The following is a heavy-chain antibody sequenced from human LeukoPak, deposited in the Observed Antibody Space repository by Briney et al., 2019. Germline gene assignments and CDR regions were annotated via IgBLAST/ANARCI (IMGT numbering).Heavy chain of an antibody. CDR3: ARAYCGGDCYFFTGEVSWFDP. J-gene: IGHJ5*02. CDR2: INTNTGNP. Sequence: PGASVKVSCKASGYTFTSYAMNWVRQAPGQGLEWMGWINTNTGNPTYAQGFTGRFVFSLDTSVSTAYLQISSLKAEDTAVYYCARAYCGGDCYFFTGEVSWFDPWGQGTLVTVSS. CDR1: GYTFTSYA. D-gene: IGHD2-21*02. V-gene: IGHV7-4-1*02.